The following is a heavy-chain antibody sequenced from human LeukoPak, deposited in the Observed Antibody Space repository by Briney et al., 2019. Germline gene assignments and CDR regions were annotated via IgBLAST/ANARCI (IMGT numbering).Heavy chain of an antibody. D-gene: IGHD5-18*01. Sequence: GASVKVSCKASGYTFTSYDINWVRQATGQGLEWMGWMNPNSGNTGYAQKFQGRVTMTTNTSISTAYMELSSLRSDDTAVYYCARKPIVDTALNWFDPWGQGTLVTVSS. J-gene: IGHJ5*02. CDR1: GYTFTSYD. CDR2: MNPNSGNT. CDR3: ARKPIVDTALNWFDP. V-gene: IGHV1-8*01.